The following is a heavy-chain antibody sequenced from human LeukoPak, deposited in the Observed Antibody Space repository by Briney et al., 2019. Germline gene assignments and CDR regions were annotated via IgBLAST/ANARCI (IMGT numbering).Heavy chain of an antibody. Sequence: ASVKVSCKASGYTFTSYGISWVRQAPGQGLKWMGWISAYNGNTNYAQKLQGRATMTTDTSTSTAYVELRSLRSDDTAVYYCARASEPSGYPSNWFDPWGQGTLVTVSS. J-gene: IGHJ5*02. D-gene: IGHD3-22*01. CDR2: ISAYNGNT. V-gene: IGHV1-18*01. CDR3: ARASEPSGYPSNWFDP. CDR1: GYTFTSYG.